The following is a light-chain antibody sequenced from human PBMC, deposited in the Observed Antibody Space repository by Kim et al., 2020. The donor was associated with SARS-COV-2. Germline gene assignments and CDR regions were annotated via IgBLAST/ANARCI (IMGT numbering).Light chain of an antibody. Sequence: DIQMTQSPSSLSASVGDRVTITCRASQSISSYLNWYQQKPGKAPKLLIYATSNLQSGVPSRFSGSGSGTDFTLTISSLQPEDFATYYCQQSYSMLWTFGQGTKVDIK. CDR3: QQSYSMLWT. CDR2: ATS. V-gene: IGKV1-39*01. CDR1: QSISSY. J-gene: IGKJ1*01.